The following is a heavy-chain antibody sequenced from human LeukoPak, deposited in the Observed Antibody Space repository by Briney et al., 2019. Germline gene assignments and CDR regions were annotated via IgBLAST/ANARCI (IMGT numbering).Heavy chain of an antibody. CDR3: ARLSGWYGDY. J-gene: IGHJ4*02. CDR2: INHNGST. V-gene: IGHV4-59*08. Sequence: SETLSLTCTVSGGSISSYYWSWIRQPPGKGLEWIGNINHNGSTNYNPSLKSRVTISVDTSKNQFSLKLTSVTAADTAVYYCARLSGWYGDYWGQGTLVTVSS. CDR1: GGSISSYY. D-gene: IGHD6-19*01.